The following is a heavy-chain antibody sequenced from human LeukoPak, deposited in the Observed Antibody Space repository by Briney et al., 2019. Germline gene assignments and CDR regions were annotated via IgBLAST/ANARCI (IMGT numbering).Heavy chain of an antibody. D-gene: IGHD6-19*01. V-gene: IGHV1-24*01. CDR2: FDPEDGET. Sequence: GASVKVSCKVSGYTLTELSMHWVRQAPGKGLEWRGVFDPEDGETIYAQKFQGRVTMTEDTSTDTAYMELSSLRSEDTAVYYCATDRGGGWYRCWDYWGQGTLVTVSS. CDR3: ATDRGGGWYRCWDY. J-gene: IGHJ4*02. CDR1: GYTLTELS.